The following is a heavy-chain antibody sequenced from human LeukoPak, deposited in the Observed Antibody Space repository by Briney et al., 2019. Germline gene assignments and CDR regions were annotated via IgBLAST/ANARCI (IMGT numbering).Heavy chain of an antibody. V-gene: IGHV4-59*01. D-gene: IGHD6-6*01. CDR3: ARDRVEYSSSSDAFDI. CDR2: IYYSGST. J-gene: IGHJ3*02. Sequence: SETLSLTCTVSGGSISSYFWSWIRQPPGKGLEWIGYIYYSGSTNYNPSLKSRVTISVDTSKNQFSLKLSSVTAADTAVYYCARDRVEYSSSSDAFDIWGQGTMVTVSS. CDR1: GGSISSYF.